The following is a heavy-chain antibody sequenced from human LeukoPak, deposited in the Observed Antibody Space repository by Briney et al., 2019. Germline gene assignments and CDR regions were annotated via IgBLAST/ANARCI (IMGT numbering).Heavy chain of an antibody. CDR1: GYNMTKYW. CDR3: ARQAMVRGVPDY. D-gene: IGHD3-10*01. V-gene: IGHV5-51*01. CDR2: IYPGDSDT. Sequence: GESLKISCKGSGYNMTKYWIGWVRQMSGKGLEWMGVIYPGDSDTRYSPSFQGQVTISADKSISTAYLQWRSLRASDSAMYYCARQAMVRGVPDYWGQGTLVTVSS. J-gene: IGHJ4*02.